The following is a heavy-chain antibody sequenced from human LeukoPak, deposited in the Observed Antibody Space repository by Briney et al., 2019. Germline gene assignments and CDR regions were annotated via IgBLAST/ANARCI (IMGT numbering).Heavy chain of an antibody. J-gene: IGHJ5*02. CDR2: INHSGST. CDR1: GGSISSGGYY. CDR3: ARGNDCSGGSCYLSYWFDP. V-gene: IGHV4-39*07. D-gene: IGHD2-15*01. Sequence: SETLSLTCTVSGGSISSGGYYWSWIRQPPGKGLEWIGEINHSGSTNYNPSLKSRVTISVDTSKNQFSLKLSSVTAADTAVYYCARGNDCSGGSCYLSYWFDPWGQGTLVTVSS.